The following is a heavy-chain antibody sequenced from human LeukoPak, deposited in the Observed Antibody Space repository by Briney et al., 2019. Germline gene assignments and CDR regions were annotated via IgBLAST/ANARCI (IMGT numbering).Heavy chain of an antibody. J-gene: IGHJ4*02. Sequence: PSGTLSLTCTVSGGSISSGSYYWSWIRQPAGKGLEWIGRIYTSGSTNYNPSLKSRVTISVDTSKNQFSLKLSSVTAADTAVYYCARDLSDTTVAVAGTDYWGQGTLVTVSS. CDR1: GGSISSGSYY. D-gene: IGHD6-19*01. V-gene: IGHV4-61*02. CDR2: IYTSGST. CDR3: ARDLSDTTVAVAGTDY.